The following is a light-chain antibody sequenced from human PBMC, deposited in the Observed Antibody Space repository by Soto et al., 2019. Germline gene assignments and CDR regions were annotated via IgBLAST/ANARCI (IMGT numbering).Light chain of an antibody. J-gene: IGLJ1*01. CDR3: SLYTSENTDV. CDR1: SSDVGGYNF. CDR2: EVT. Sequence: QSALTQPPSASGSPGQSVTISCTGTSSDVGGYNFVSWYQQHPGKAPKFMIYEVTKRPSGVPDRFSGSKSGNTASLTVSGLQAEDEADYYCSLYTSENTDVFGTGTKLTVL. V-gene: IGLV2-8*01.